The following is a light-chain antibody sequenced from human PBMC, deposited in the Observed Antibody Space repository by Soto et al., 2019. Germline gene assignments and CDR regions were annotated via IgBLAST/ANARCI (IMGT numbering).Light chain of an antibody. CDR3: SSYTNSNTLHV. Sequence: QSALTQPASVSGSPGQSITISCTGTSNDVGAYNSVSWYQQHPGKAPKLMIYEVSLRPSGVSYRFSGSKSANTASLTISGLQAEDEADYYCSSYTNSNTLHVFGTGTKLTVL. CDR1: SNDVGAYNS. J-gene: IGLJ1*01. CDR2: EVS. V-gene: IGLV2-14*01.